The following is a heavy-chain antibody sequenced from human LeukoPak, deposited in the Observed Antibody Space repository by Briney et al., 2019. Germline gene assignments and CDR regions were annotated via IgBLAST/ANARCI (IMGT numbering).Heavy chain of an antibody. Sequence: GGSLRLSCAASGFTFSLYNMNWVRQAPGKGLEWVSQISASETSIKYADSVRGRFTISRDNVKNSLYLQMNSLRAEDTAIYYCVRDNLENQWLERSYWGQGTLVTVSS. J-gene: IGHJ4*02. V-gene: IGHV3-48*03. D-gene: IGHD6-19*01. CDR3: VRDNLENQWLERSY. CDR2: ISASETSI. CDR1: GFTFSLYN.